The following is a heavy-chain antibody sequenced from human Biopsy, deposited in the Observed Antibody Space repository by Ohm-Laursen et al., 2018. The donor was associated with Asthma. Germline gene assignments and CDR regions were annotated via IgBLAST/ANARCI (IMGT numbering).Heavy chain of an antibody. Sequence: SVKVSCKISGYSLTDLSMHSVRQAPGQGLEWMGGHDHEEGGTVNAWRFQGRVTMTEDTSTDTAYMELSSLISDDTAVYYCASDFPKDYVRYNFQFWGQGTLVTVSS. J-gene: IGHJ4*02. V-gene: IGHV1-24*01. CDR3: ASDFPKDYVRYNFQF. D-gene: IGHD4-17*01. CDR1: GYSLTDLS. CDR2: HDHEEGGT.